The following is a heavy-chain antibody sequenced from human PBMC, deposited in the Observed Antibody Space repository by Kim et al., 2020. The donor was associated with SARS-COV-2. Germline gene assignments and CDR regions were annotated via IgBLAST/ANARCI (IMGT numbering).Heavy chain of an antibody. Sequence: ASVKVSCKASGYTFTSYGISWVRQAPGQGLEWMGWISAYNGNTNYAQKLQGRVTMTTDTSTSTAYMELRSLRSDDTAVYYCARDGSRGYSYAETDYWGQGTLVTVSS. CDR1: GYTFTSYG. CDR2: ISAYNGNT. D-gene: IGHD5-18*01. CDR3: ARDGSRGYSYAETDY. V-gene: IGHV1-18*01. J-gene: IGHJ4*02.